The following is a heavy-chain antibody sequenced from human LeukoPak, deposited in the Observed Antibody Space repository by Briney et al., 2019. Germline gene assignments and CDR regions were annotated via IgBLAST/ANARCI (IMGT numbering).Heavy chain of an antibody. D-gene: IGHD6-19*01. CDR2: ISAYNGNT. V-gene: IGHV1-18*01. CDR3: ARGGHGGIIAVAGTDFDY. J-gene: IGHJ4*02. CDR1: DYAFNNFG. Sequence: ASVKVSCKASDYAFNNFGISWVRQAPGQGLEWMGWISAYNGNTNYAQKLQGRVTMTTDTSTSTAYMELRSLRSDDTAVYYCARGGHGGIIAVAGTDFDYWGQGTLVTVSS.